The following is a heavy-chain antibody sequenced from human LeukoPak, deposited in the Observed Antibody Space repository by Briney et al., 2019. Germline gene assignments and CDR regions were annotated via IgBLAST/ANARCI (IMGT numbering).Heavy chain of an antibody. CDR2: INPNSGGT. CDR3: ARARIRYGVGMEMDV. CDR1: GYTFTSYD. Sequence: PLASVKVSCKASGYTFTSYDINWVRQATGQGLEWMGWINPNSGGTNYAQKFQGRVTMTRDTFISTAYMELSRLRSDDTAVYYCARARIRYGVGMEMDVWGKGTTVTVSS. J-gene: IGHJ6*04. D-gene: IGHD3-3*01. V-gene: IGHV1-2*02.